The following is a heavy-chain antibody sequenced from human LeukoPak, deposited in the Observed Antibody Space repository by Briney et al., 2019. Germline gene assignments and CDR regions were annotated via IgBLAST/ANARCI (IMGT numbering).Heavy chain of an antibody. Sequence: PGESLRLSCAASGFTFSSYCMHWVRQAPGKGLEWVAVIWYDGSNKYYADSVRGRFTISRDNSKNTLYLQMNSLRAEDTAVYYCAKDLERDTGAGTDYWGQGTLVTVSS. J-gene: IGHJ4*02. V-gene: IGHV3-30*02. CDR1: GFTFSSYC. D-gene: IGHD6-19*01. CDR3: AKDLERDTGAGTDY. CDR2: IWYDGSNK.